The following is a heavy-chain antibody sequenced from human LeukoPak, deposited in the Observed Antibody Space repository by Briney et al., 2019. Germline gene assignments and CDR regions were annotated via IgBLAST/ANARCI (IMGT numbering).Heavy chain of an antibody. V-gene: IGHV1-2*02. J-gene: IGHJ3*02. CDR1: GYTFTAYS. CDR2: INPNSGGT. CDR3: ARASGELLLDAFDI. Sequence: ASVKVSCKASGYTFTAYSMHWVRQAPGQGLEWMGWINPNSGGTNYAQKFQGRVTMTRDTSITTAYMELSRLRSDDTAVYYCARASGELLLDAFDIWGQGTMVTVSS. D-gene: IGHD1-26*01.